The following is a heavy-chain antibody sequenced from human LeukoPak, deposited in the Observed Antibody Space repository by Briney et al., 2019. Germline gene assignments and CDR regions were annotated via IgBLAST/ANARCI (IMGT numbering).Heavy chain of an antibody. CDR1: GFTFSDYY. J-gene: IGHJ3*02. CDR3: ARGTYAFDI. Sequence: KPGGSLRLSCAASGFTFSDYYMSWIRQAPGKGLEWVSYISSSTSYTNYVDSVKGRFTISRDNAKNSLYLQMNSLRAEDTAVYYCARGTYAFDIWGQGTMVTVSS. V-gene: IGHV3-11*06. CDR2: ISSSTSYT. D-gene: IGHD2-2*01.